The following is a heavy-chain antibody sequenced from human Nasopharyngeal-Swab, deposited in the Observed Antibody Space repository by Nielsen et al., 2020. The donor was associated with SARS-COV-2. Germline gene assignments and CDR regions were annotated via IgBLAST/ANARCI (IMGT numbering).Heavy chain of an antibody. CDR2: ISGSGGST. J-gene: IGHJ4*02. D-gene: IGHD3-10*01. CDR1: GITFSYYA. Sequence: GGSLRLSCAASGITFSYYAMSWVRQAPGKGLEWVSAISGSGGSTYYADSVKGRFTLSRDNSKNTLYLQMNSLRVEDTAVYYCAKASVDYSGSGSYSDYWGQGTLVTVSS. CDR3: AKASVDYSGSGSYSDY. V-gene: IGHV3-23*01.